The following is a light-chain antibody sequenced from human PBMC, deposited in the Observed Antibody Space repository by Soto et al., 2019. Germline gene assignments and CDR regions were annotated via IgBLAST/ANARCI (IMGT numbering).Light chain of an antibody. CDR3: HQGFTCPRT. CDR1: QSITGY. Sequence: DIQMTQSPSSLSSSVGDRVTITCRASQSITGYLDCYQQKPGKAPKLLIYTTSNLQSGVQTSFSGSESGADFSLTITNLHPEDFVAYFCHQGFTCPRTFGQGTTVEIK. CDR2: TTS. V-gene: IGKV1-39*01. J-gene: IGKJ1*01.